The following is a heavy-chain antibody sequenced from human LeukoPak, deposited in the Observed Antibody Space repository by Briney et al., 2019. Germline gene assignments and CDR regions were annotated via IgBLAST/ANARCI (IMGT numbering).Heavy chain of an antibody. V-gene: IGHV4-39*01. J-gene: IGHJ4*02. CDR3: ARHTVWVGYD. D-gene: IGHD5-12*01. CDR1: GDPISSSSSY. Sequence: PSETLSLTCTVSGDPISSSSSYWGWIRQPPGKGLEWIGSIYYSGSTYYNPFLKSRVTISVDTSKSQFSLKLNSVTAADTAVYYCARHTVWVGYDWGQGTLVTVSS. CDR2: IYYSGST.